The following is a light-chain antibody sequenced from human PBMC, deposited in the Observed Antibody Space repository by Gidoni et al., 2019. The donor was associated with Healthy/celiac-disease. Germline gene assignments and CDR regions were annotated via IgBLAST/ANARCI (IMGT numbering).Light chain of an antibody. Sequence: EIVMTQSPPTLSVSPGERATLSCTASHSVSSNLAWYQQKPGQAPRLLIYGASTRATGIQARFSGSGCGKELTLTSSSLQDEDFADYCWQQNNNWPWTFGEGTKVEIK. CDR1: HSVSSN. V-gene: IGKV3-15*01. J-gene: IGKJ1*01. CDR2: GAS. CDR3: QQNNNWPWT.